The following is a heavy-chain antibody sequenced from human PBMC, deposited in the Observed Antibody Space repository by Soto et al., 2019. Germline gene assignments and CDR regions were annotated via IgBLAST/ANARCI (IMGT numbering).Heavy chain of an antibody. V-gene: IGHV2-5*02. Sequence: QITLKESGPTLVKPTQTLTLTCTFSGFSLSTTRVAVGWIRQPPGKAREWLALIYWDDDKRYSPFLKSRLTIPKATAKNQVVLRMTNMDPWDTATYYCAHSVVAGLGYYFDYWGQGTLGTVSS. D-gene: IGHD6-19*01. CDR1: GFSLSTTRVA. CDR2: IYWDDDK. CDR3: AHSVVAGLGYYFDY. J-gene: IGHJ4*02.